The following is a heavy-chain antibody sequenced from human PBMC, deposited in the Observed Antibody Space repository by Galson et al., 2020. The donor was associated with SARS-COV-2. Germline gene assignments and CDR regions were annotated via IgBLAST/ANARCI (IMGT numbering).Heavy chain of an antibody. V-gene: IGHV3-33*01. CDR1: GFTFSSYG. Sequence: TGGSLRLSCAASGFTFSSYGMHWVRQAPGKGLDWVTLIWFDGSNEYYADSVKGRFTVSRDNSKNTLYLQMSSLRAEDTAVYYCAREAGEWIPAGLAAAVTGYFDYWGQGALVTVSS. CDR3: AREAGEWIPAGLAAAVTGYFDY. J-gene: IGHJ4*02. D-gene: IGHD6-13*01. CDR2: IWFDGSNE.